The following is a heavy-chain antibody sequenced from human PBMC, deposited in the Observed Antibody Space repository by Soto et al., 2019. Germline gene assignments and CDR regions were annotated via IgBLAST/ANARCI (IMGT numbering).Heavy chain of an antibody. J-gene: IGHJ4*02. CDR1: GYTFSDYY. CDR2: INPNSGGT. D-gene: IGHD3-16*01. CDR3: AREPATEKPEGVDF. Sequence: ASVKVSCKASGYTFSDYYIHWVRQAPGQGLEWMGWINPNSGGTKYAPKFQGGVTMTRDTSITTAYTELSRLRSGDTAVYYCAREPATEKPEGVDFWGQGTLVTVSS. V-gene: IGHV1-2*02.